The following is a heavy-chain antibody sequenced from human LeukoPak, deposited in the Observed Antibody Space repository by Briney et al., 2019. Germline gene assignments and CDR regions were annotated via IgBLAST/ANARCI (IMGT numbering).Heavy chain of an antibody. CDR1: GFTFSSYA. CDR2: ISYDGSNK. D-gene: IGHD6-13*01. Sequence: SGRSLRLSCAASGFTFSSYAMHWVRQAPGKGLEWVAVISYDGSNKYYADSVKGRFTISRDNSKNTLYLQMNSLRAEDTAVYYCARDSSTLSWFDPWGQGTLVTVSS. J-gene: IGHJ5*02. V-gene: IGHV3-30*04. CDR3: ARDSSTLSWFDP.